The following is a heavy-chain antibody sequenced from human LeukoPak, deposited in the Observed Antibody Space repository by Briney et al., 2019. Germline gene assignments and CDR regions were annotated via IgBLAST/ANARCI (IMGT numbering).Heavy chain of an antibody. J-gene: IGHJ6*02. CDR1: GYTFTSYY. D-gene: IGHD3-10*01. V-gene: IGHV1-46*01. CDR2: INPSGGST. Sequence: GASVKVSCKASGYTFTSYYMHWMRQAPGQGLEWMGIINPSGGSTSYAQKFQGRVTMTRDTSTSTVYMELSSLRSEDTAVYYCAREFQPQAFGESGIYYYYGMDVWGQGTTVTVSS. CDR3: AREFQPQAFGESGIYYYYGMDV.